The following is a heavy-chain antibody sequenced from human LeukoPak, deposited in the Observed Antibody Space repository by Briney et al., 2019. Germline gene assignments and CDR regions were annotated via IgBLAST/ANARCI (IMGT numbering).Heavy chain of an antibody. CDR1: GFTFNTYA. CDR3: ARSYTIFDPFDY. J-gene: IGHJ4*02. V-gene: IGHV3-33*01. Sequence: PGGSLRLSCAASGFTFNTYAMHWVRQAPGKGLEWVAVIWYDGTNTYYVDSVKGRFTISRDNSRNTLSRQMDSLRADDTALYYCARSYTIFDPFDYWGQGTLVTVSS. D-gene: IGHD3-3*01. CDR2: IWYDGTNT.